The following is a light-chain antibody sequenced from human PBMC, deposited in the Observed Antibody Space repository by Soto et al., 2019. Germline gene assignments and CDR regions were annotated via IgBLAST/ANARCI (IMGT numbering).Light chain of an antibody. CDR3: QQYGSSPWT. Sequence: EIVMTQSPATLSLSPGESATLSCRASQSISSSYLAWYQQKPGQAPRLLIYGASSRATGIPDRFSGTGSGTDFTLTISRLEPEDFAVYYCQQYGSSPWTFGQGTKVDNK. CDR1: QSISSSY. CDR2: GAS. V-gene: IGKV3-20*01. J-gene: IGKJ1*01.